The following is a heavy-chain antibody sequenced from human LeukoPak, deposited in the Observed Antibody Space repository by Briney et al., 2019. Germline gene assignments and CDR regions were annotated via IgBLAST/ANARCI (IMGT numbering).Heavy chain of an antibody. CDR1: GYTFTSYD. V-gene: IGHV1-8*01. D-gene: IGHD3-3*01. CDR3: ARNYDFWSGYSTDAFDI. Sequence: ASXKVSCKASGYTFTSYDINWVRQATGQGLEWMGWMNPNSGNTGYAQKFQGRVTMTRKTSISTAYMELSSLRSEDTAVYYCARNYDFWSGYSTDAFDIWGQGTMVTVSS. CDR2: MNPNSGNT. J-gene: IGHJ3*02.